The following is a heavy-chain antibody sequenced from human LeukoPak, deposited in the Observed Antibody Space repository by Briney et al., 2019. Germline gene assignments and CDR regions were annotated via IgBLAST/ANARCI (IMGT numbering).Heavy chain of an antibody. D-gene: IGHD3-9*01. CDR2: ISSSSSYI. CDR1: GFTFSSYS. Sequence: AGGSLRLSCAASGFTFSSYSMNWVRQAPGKGLEWVSSISSSSSYIYYADSVKGRFTISRDNAKNSLYLKMNSLRAEDTAVYYCARRRTEDYDILTGSDAFDIWGQGTMVTVSS. CDR3: ARRRTEDYDILTGSDAFDI. J-gene: IGHJ3*02. V-gene: IGHV3-21*01.